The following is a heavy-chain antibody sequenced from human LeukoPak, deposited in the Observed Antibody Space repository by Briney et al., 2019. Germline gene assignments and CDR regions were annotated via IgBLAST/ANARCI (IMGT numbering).Heavy chain of an antibody. CDR1: GFTFSSYW. Sequence: GGSLRLSCAASGFTFSSYWVHWVRQAPGKGLVCVSRINSDVSTTTYADSVKGRFTISRDNAKNTLYLQMNSLRAEDTAVYYCARGYSGSYRVDYWGQGTLVTVSS. D-gene: IGHD1-26*01. CDR3: ARGYSGSYRVDY. J-gene: IGHJ4*02. CDR2: INSDVSTT. V-gene: IGHV3-74*01.